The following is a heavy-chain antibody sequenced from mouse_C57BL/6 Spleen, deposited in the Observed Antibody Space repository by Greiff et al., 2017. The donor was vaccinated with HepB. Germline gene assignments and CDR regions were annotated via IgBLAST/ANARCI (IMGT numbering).Heavy chain of an antibody. J-gene: IGHJ3*01. CDR3: AMGDYYGSSYGAY. D-gene: IGHD1-1*01. CDR1: GYTFTSYW. Sequence: VQLKQPGAELVKPGASVKVSCKASGYTFTSYWMHWVKQRPGQGLEWIGRIHPSDSDTNYNQKFKGKATLTVDKSSSTAYMQLSSLTSEDSAVYYCAMGDYYGSSYGAYWGQGTLVTVSA. V-gene: IGHV1-74*01. CDR2: IHPSDSDT.